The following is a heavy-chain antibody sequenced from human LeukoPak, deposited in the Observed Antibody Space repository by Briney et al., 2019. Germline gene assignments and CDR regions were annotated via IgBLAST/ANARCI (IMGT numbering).Heavy chain of an antibody. D-gene: IGHD6-19*01. V-gene: IGHV3-23*01. Sequence: GGSLRLSCAASGFTFSNYAMSWLRQAPGKRRVRLSAIDGVGAHTFYADSVKGRFTFSRHKSQNTMYLQMNSLRADDTAVYYCAKHLGLGSGWYWGQGTLVSVSS. CDR2: IDGVGAHT. CDR1: GFTFSNYA. J-gene: IGHJ4*02. CDR3: AKHLGLGSGWY.